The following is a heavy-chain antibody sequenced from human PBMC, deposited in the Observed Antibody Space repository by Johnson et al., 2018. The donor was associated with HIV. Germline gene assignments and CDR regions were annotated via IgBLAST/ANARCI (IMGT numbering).Heavy chain of an antibody. J-gene: IGHJ3*02. D-gene: IGHD3-3*01. Sequence: VQLVESGGGLVQPGRSLRLSCIASGFTFGDYAMNWVRQAPGKGLEWVGFIRRKAYGGTTEYAASVKGRFNISRYDSKSIVYLQMNRLKTEDKGVYYCTRGVISIFGGVDAFYIWGQVTMVTVSS. CDR1: GFTFGDYA. CDR2: IRRKAYGGTT. CDR3: TRGVISIFGGVDAFYI. V-gene: IGHV3-49*04.